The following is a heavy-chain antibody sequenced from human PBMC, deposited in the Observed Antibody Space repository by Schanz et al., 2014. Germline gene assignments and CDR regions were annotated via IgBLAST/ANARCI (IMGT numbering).Heavy chain of an antibody. V-gene: IGHV3-30*03. Sequence: QVHLVESGGGVVQPGRSLRLSCAASGFTFSSYGMHWVRQAPGKGLEWVAIISSDGFNKFYADSVKGRFTISRDNAKNSLYLQMNSLRAEDAAVYYCARVELSVYYYAMDVWGQGTTVTVSS. CDR3: ARVELSVYYYAMDV. CDR2: ISSDGFNK. CDR1: GFTFSSYG. J-gene: IGHJ6*02. D-gene: IGHD2-15*01.